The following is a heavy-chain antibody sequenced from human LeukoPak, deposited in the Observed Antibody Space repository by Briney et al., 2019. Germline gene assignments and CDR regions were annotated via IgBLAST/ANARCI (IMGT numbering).Heavy chain of an antibody. V-gene: IGHV3-15*01. Sequence: PGGSLRLSCAASGFTFSNAWMSWVRQAPGKGLEWVGRIKSKTDGGTTDYAAPVKGRFTISRDDSKNTLYLQMNSLKTEDTAVYYCTTRIWFGELPLDYWGQGTLVTVSS. J-gene: IGHJ4*02. CDR3: TTRIWFGELPLDY. CDR1: GFTFSNAW. CDR2: IKSKTDGGTT. D-gene: IGHD3-10*01.